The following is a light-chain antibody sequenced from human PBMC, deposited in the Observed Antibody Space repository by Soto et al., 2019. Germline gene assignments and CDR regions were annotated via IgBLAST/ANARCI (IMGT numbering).Light chain of an antibody. CDR3: LQNCSYSPHS. CDR2: AAS. CDR1: QGIRDA. Sequence: DIQMTQSPSPLSASVGDRVTVTCRASQGIRDALGWYQQKPGKVPKRLPYAASILQSGVPSRRCGAGSEREITLTTTCLAPEAFAAEFGLQNCSYSPHSFRQGSDLEIK. V-gene: IGKV1-17*01. J-gene: IGKJ2*03.